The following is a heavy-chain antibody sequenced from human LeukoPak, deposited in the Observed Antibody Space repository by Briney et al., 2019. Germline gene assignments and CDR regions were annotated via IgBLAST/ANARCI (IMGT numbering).Heavy chain of an antibody. CDR3: AKPLYDSGSYSLFDY. D-gene: IGHD3-10*01. V-gene: IGHV3-30*02. CDR2: IRYDGSNK. Sequence: GGSLRLSCAASGFTFGSYGMHWVRQAPGKGLEWVAFIRYDGSNKYYADSVKGRFTISRDNSKNTLYLQMNSLKAEDTAVYYCAKPLYDSGSYSLFDYWGQGTLVTVSS. J-gene: IGHJ4*02. CDR1: GFTFGSYG.